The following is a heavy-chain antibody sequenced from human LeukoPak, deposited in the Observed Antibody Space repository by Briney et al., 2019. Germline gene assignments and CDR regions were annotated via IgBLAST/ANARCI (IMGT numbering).Heavy chain of an antibody. CDR1: EFTFSSYN. CDR2: ISYDGSNK. CDR3: AKDALDYGDYHTYFDY. Sequence: GGSLRLSCAASEFTFSSYNMNWVRQAPGKGLEWVAVISYDGSNKYYADSVKGRFTLYRDNSKNTLYLQVNSLRAEDTAVYYCAKDALDYGDYHTYFDYWGQGTLVTVSS. J-gene: IGHJ4*02. D-gene: IGHD4-17*01. V-gene: IGHV3-30*18.